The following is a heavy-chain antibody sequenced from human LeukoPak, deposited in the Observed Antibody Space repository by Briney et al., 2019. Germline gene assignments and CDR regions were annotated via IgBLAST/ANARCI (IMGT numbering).Heavy chain of an antibody. CDR1: GGSISNYY. Sequence: SETLSLTCSVSGGSISNYYWSWIRQSPGKGPEWIGYIYYSGSTNYNPSLKSRVTISVDTSKNQFSLKLSSVTAADTAVYYCATPDSSGYYYLYWGQGTLVTVSS. CDR3: ATPDSSGYYYLY. D-gene: IGHD3-22*01. V-gene: IGHV4-59*08. J-gene: IGHJ4*02. CDR2: IYYSGST.